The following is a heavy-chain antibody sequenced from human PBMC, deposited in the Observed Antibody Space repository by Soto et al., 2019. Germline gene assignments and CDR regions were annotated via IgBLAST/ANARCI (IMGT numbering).Heavy chain of an antibody. CDR1: GFTFSSYG. CDR2: IWHDGGNK. CDR3: ARYGDGNTGFGKDY. Sequence: QVQLVESGGGVVQPGRSLRLSCAASGFTFSSYGMHWVSQAPGKGLEWVAFIWHDGGNKFYAESVKGRFTISRDNSKNTLYLQMTSLSAEDTAMYYCARYGDGNTGFGKDYWGQGTLVTVSS. J-gene: IGHJ4*02. D-gene: IGHD3-16*01. V-gene: IGHV3-33*01.